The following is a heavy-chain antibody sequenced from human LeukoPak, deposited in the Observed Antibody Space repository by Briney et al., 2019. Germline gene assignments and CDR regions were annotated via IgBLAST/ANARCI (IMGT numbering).Heavy chain of an antibody. D-gene: IGHD2-2*02. Sequence: GGSLRLSCVASGLTFSNYWMSWVRQAPGKGLEWVANIKGDGSEKYYVNSMKGRVTISRDNAKSSLYLQMNSLRAEDTAVYYCAREAPVPAAILDYFDCWGQGTLVTVSS. CDR1: GLTFSNYW. V-gene: IGHV3-7*01. CDR2: IKGDGSEK. J-gene: IGHJ4*02. CDR3: AREAPVPAAILDYFDC.